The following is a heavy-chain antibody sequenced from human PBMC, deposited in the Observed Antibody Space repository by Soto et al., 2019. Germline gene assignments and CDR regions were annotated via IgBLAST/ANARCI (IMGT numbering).Heavy chain of an antibody. D-gene: IGHD6-19*01. V-gene: IGHV3-74*01. J-gene: IGHJ4*02. Sequence: GGSLRLSCAASGYIFSSYWMHCVRQAPGKGLVWVSRLHSDGWSTSYADSVKGRFTITTDNSKSTVYLQVSKLRAEDTAVYFCARERSDCDRSVHYWGQGTLVTVSS. CDR3: ARERSDCDRSVHY. CDR1: GYIFSSYW. CDR2: LHSDGWST.